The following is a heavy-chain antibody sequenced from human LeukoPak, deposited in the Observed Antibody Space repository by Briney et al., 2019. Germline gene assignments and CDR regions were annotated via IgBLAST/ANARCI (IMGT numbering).Heavy chain of an antibody. Sequence: TGGSLRLSCAASGFTFSSYSMSWVRQAPGKGLEWVANIKQDGSEKNYVGSVKGRFTISRDNSKNTLYLQMNSLRAEDTAVYYCAKAGWSSGWYEFDYWGQGTLVTVSS. V-gene: IGHV3-7*03. CDR1: GFTFSSYS. J-gene: IGHJ4*02. CDR2: IKQDGSEK. CDR3: AKAGWSSGWYEFDY. D-gene: IGHD6-19*01.